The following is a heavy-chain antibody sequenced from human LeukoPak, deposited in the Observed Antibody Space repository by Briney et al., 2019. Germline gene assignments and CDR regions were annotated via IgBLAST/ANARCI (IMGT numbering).Heavy chain of an antibody. J-gene: IGHJ5*01. Sequence: GGSLRLSCASSGFIVSNSYMSWVRQAPGKGLEWVSAIHSGGRAYADSVQGRFTISSDNSANTMCLQMNNLRGEDTAVYYCARDGGFGGPAGDNWFDSWGQGTLVTVSS. V-gene: IGHV3-66*02. D-gene: IGHD3-16*01. CDR2: IHSGGRA. CDR3: ARDGGFGGPAGDNWFDS. CDR1: GFIVSNSY.